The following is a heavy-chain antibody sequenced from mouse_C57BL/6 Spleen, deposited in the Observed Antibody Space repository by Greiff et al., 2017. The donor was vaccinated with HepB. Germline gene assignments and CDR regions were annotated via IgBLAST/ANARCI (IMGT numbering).Heavy chain of an antibody. J-gene: IGHJ4*01. CDR2: INPSTGGT. CDR1: GYSFTGSS. D-gene: IGHD1-1*01. Sequence: EVKLQESGPELVKPGASVKISCTASGYSFTGSSMNWVKQSPEKSLEWIGEINPSTGGTTYNQKFKAKATLTVDKSSSTAYMQLKSLTSEDSAVYYCARSHPVLHYAMDYWGQGTSVTVSS. V-gene: IGHV1-42*01. CDR3: ARSHPVLHYAMDY.